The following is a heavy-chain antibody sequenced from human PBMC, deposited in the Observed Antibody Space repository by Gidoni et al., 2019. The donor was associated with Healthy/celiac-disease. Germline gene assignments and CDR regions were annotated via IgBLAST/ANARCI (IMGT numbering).Heavy chain of an antibody. CDR1: GFTVSSNY. D-gene: IGHD3-16*01. V-gene: IGHV3-66*01. Sequence: EVQLVESGGGLVQPGWSLRLSCPAAGFTVSSNYMSWVRQAPGKGLEWVSVIYSGGSTYYADSVKGRFTISRDNSKNTLYLQMNSLRAEDTAVYYCARDLPRIGDAFDIWGQGTMVTVSS. J-gene: IGHJ3*02. CDR2: IYSGGST. CDR3: ARDLPRIGDAFDI.